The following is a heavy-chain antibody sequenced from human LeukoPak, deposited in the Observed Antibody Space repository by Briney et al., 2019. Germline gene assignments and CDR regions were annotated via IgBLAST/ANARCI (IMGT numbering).Heavy chain of an antibody. J-gene: IGHJ4*02. CDR1: GGSMSPYH. CDR2: IYYSGST. Sequence: SETLSLTCTVSGGSMSPYHWGWIRQPPGKGLEWTGYIYYSGSTNYNPSLKSRVTISVDTSKNQFSLKLSSVTAADTAVYYCARGPEFDYWGQGTLVTVSS. CDR3: ARGPEFDY. V-gene: IGHV4-59*01.